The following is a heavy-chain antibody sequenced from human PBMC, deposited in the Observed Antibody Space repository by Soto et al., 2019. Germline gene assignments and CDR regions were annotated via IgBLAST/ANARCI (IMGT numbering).Heavy chain of an antibody. CDR3: ARANSGNYDAYDM. D-gene: IGHD1-26*01. J-gene: IGHJ3*02. V-gene: IGHV4-61*01. CDR1: GVSVTDSTYY. CDR2: LYYSGRGST. Sequence: QVQLQESGPGLVTPSETLSLTCTVSGVSVTDSTYYWSWIRQPPGKGLEWIGDLYYSGRGSTNYNPSLTRRVSISVDTSKNQFSLRLSSVTAADTALYYCARANSGNYDAYDMWGQGTMVIVSS.